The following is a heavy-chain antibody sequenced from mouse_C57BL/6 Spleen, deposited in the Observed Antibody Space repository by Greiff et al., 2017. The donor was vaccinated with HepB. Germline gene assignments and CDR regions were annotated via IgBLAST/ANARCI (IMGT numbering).Heavy chain of an antibody. CDR3: ARGPVYYGNYFDY. J-gene: IGHJ2*01. CDR1: GYTFTSYW. CDR2: IDPSDSYT. V-gene: IGHV1-69*01. Sequence: QVQLKQPGAELVMPGASVKLSCKASGYTFTSYWMHWVKQRPGQGLEWIGEIDPSDSYTNYNQKFKGKSTLTVDKSSSTAYMQLSSLTSEDSAVYYCARGPVYYGNYFDYWGQGTTLTVSS. D-gene: IGHD2-1*01.